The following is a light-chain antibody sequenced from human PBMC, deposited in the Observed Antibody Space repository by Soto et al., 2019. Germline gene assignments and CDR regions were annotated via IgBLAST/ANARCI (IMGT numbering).Light chain of an antibody. CDR1: QSVNSN. V-gene: IGKV3-15*01. CDR2: GAS. CDR3: QQYNNWPYT. J-gene: IGKJ2*01. Sequence: EIGMTQSPATLSVSPGERPTLSCRASQSVNSNLAWYQKKSGQAPRLLIYGASTRATGIPARFSGSGSGTEFTLTISSLQPEDFAVYFCQQYNNWPYTFGQRTKLEIK.